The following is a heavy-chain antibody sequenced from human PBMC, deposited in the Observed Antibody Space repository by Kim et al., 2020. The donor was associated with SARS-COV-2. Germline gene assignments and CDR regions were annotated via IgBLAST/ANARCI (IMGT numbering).Heavy chain of an antibody. J-gene: IGHJ4*02. CDR3: AKDAYSSIAARPGPLEY. V-gene: IGHV3-30*18. CDR1: GFTFSSYG. Sequence: GGSLRLSCAASGFTFSSYGMHWVRQAPGKGLEWVAVISYDGSNKYYADSVKGRFTISRDNSKNTLYLQMNSLRAEDTAVYYCAKDAYSSIAARPGPLEYWGQGTLVTVSS. CDR2: ISYDGSNK. D-gene: IGHD6-6*01.